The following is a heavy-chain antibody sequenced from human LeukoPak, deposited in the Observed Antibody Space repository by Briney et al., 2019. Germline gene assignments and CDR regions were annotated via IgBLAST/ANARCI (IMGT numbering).Heavy chain of an antibody. CDR3: ASGIAVAELDY. CDR1: RYTFTSYY. D-gene: IGHD6-19*01. J-gene: IGHJ4*02. Sequence: ASVKVSCKASRYTFTSYYMHWVRQAPGQGLEWMGIINPSGGSTSYAQKFQGRVTMTRDMSTSTVYMELSSLRSEDTAVYYCASGIAVAELDYWGQGTLVTVSS. CDR2: INPSGGST. V-gene: IGHV1-46*01.